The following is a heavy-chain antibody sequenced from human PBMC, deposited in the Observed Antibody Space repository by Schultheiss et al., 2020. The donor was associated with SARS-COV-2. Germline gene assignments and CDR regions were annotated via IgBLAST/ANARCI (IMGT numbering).Heavy chain of an antibody. CDR1: GGSFSGYY. CDR2: INHSGST. D-gene: IGHD3-22*01. CDR3: ASPLRDLVVTPEY. V-gene: IGHV4-34*01. J-gene: IGHJ4*02. Sequence: SETLSLTCAVYGGSFSGYYWSWIRQPPGKGLEWIGEINHSGSTNYNPSLKSRVTISVDTSKNQFSLKLSSVTAADTAVYYCASPLRDLVVTPEYWGQGTLVTVSS.